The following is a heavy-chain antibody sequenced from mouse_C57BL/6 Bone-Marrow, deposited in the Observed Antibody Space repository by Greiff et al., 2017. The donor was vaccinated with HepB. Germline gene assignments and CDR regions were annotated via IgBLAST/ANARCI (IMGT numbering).Heavy chain of an antibody. J-gene: IGHJ2*01. CDR1: GFTFSSYG. CDR3: ARHAIYYGYD. V-gene: IGHV5-6*01. CDR2: ISSGGSYT. Sequence: EVKVVESGGDLVKPGGSLKLSCAASGFTFSSYGMSWVRQTPDKRLEWVATISSGGSYTYYPDSVKGRFTISRDNAKNTLYLQMSSLKSEDTARYYCARHAIYYGYDWGQGTTLTVSS. D-gene: IGHD2-2*01.